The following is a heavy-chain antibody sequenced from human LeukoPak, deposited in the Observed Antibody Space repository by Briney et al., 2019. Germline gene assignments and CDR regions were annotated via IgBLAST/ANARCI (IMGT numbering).Heavy chain of an antibody. Sequence: SETLSLTCGVSGGSISTTNWWTWVRQPPGEGLEWIGEVHLSGRTHYNPSLESRVTMSVDMSENHISLRLTSVTAADTAVYYCAREGGPYRPLDYSGQGALVTVSS. CDR2: VHLSGRT. CDR3: AREGGPYRPLDY. CDR1: GGSISTTNW. J-gene: IGHJ4*02. V-gene: IGHV4-4*02.